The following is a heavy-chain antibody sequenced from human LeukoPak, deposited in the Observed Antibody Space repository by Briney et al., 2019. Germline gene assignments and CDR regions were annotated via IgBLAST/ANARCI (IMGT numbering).Heavy chain of an antibody. V-gene: IGHV4-39*07. CDR3: ARDVGARLPGY. CDR2: MYHNGST. D-gene: IGHD6-6*01. CDR1: GGSISSISYY. Sequence: PSETLSLTCTVSGGSISSISYYWGWIRQPPGKGLEWIGSMYHNGSTYYNPSLKSRVTISVDKSKNQLSLRLTSVTAADTAVYYCARDVGARLPGYWGQGTLVTVSS. J-gene: IGHJ4*02.